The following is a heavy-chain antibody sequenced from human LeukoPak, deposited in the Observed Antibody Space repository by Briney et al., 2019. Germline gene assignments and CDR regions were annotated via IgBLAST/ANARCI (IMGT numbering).Heavy chain of an antibody. V-gene: IGHV3-23*01. Sequence: GGSLRLSCAASGFTFSTNAMRWVRQAPGKGLEWVSAISGSGGTIYYADSVKGRFTISRDNSKNTVYLQMNGLRAEDTAVYYCTKVGPGSYFDNWGQGTLVTVSS. CDR3: TKVGPGSYFDN. D-gene: IGHD1-26*01. CDR1: GFTFSTNA. CDR2: ISGSGGTI. J-gene: IGHJ4*02.